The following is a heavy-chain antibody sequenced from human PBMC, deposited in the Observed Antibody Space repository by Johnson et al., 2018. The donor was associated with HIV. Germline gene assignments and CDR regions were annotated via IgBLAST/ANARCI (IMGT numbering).Heavy chain of an antibody. J-gene: IGHJ3*02. CDR2: ISYDGTNT. CDR3: ARASGVGANDAFDI. V-gene: IGHV3-30*04. D-gene: IGHD1-26*01. Sequence: QVQLVESGGGVVQPGRSLRLSCAASGFTFSSYAMHWVRQAPGKGLEWVAVISYDGTNTYYADSVKGRFTISRDNSKNSLYLQMNSLRAGDTAVYYCARASGVGANDAFDIWGQGTVVTVSS. CDR1: GFTFSSYA.